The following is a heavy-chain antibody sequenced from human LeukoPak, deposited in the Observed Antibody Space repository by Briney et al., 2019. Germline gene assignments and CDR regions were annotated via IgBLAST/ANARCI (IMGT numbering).Heavy chain of an antibody. CDR2: ISSSGSTI. D-gene: IGHD3-22*01. V-gene: IGHV3-11*04. CDR3: ARDLLYDSSGIFDY. Sequence: YISSSGSTIYYADSVKGRFTISRDNAKNSLYLQMNSLRAEDTAVYYCARDLLYDSSGIFDYWGQGTLVTVSS. J-gene: IGHJ4*02.